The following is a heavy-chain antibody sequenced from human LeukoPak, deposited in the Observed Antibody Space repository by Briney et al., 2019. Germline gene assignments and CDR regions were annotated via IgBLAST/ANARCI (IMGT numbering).Heavy chain of an antibody. D-gene: IGHD4-11*01. CDR3: AKVTASKDLDY. CDR2: VHHSGSS. J-gene: IGHJ4*02. CDR1: GDSITNGGYY. V-gene: IGHV4-30-2*01. Sequence: PSETLSLTCTVSGDSITNGGYYWSWIRQPPGKGLEWIGYVHHSGSSYYNPSLKSRVSTSVDRTNNQFSLKLSSVTAADTAVYYCAKVTASKDLDYWGQGTLVTVSS.